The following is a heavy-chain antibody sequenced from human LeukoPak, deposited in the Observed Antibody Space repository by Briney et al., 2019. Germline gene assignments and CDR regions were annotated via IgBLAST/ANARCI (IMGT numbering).Heavy chain of an antibody. CDR3: ARADTRRITTIVVEPAHDAFDI. V-gene: IGHV1-2*02. Sequence: ASVKVSCKASGYIFTGYYIHWVRQAPGQGLGWMGWISPNSGGTNYAQKFQGRVTMTRDTSISTAYMELSSLRSEDTAVYYCARADTRRITTIVVEPAHDAFDIWGQGTMVTVSS. D-gene: IGHD3-22*01. CDR2: ISPNSGGT. J-gene: IGHJ3*02. CDR1: GYIFTGYY.